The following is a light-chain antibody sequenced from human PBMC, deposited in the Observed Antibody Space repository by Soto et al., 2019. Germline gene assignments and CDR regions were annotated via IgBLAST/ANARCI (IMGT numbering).Light chain of an antibody. CDR3: QQYNDWHTIT. CDR1: QSVDIN. V-gene: IGKV3-15*01. Sequence: EILLTQSPGTLSVSPGDRVTLSCGASQSVDINLAWYQQRAGQAPRLLVYGASTKATDMPGRFSGRGSGTEFTLTINNLQSEDFAVYYCQQYNDWHTITFGQGTRLEIK. CDR2: GAS. J-gene: IGKJ5*01.